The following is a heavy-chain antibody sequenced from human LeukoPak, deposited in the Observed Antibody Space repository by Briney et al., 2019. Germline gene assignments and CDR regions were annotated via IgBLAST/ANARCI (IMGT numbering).Heavy chain of an antibody. D-gene: IGHD1-1*01. CDR3: AKDSSTYSRGRYYFDS. J-gene: IGHJ4*02. Sequence: PGGSLRLSCAASGFAFSSYALSWVRQAPGKGLVWVSTISGSGGDTFYADSVKGRFTISRDNSKNTLWLQLNSLRAEDTAVYYCAKDSSTYSRGRYYFDSWGQGTLVTVSS. CDR2: ISGSGGDT. CDR1: GFAFSSYA. V-gene: IGHV3-23*01.